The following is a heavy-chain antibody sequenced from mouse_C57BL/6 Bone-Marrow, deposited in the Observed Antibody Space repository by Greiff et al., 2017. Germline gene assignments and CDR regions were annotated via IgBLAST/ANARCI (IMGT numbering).Heavy chain of an antibody. CDR3: AVNPGFAY. CDR1: GFTFSDYG. V-gene: IGHV5-17*01. Sequence: EVMLVESGGGLVKPGGSLKLSCAASGFTFSDYGMHWVRQAPERGLEWVAYVSSGSSTIYFAGTVKGRFTISRDNAKNTLFLQMTSLRSEDTGMYYCAVNPGFAYWGQGTLVTVSA. CDR2: VSSGSSTI. J-gene: IGHJ3*01.